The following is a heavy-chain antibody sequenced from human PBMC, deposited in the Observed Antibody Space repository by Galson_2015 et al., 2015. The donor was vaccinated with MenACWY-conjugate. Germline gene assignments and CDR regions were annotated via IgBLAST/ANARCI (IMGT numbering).Heavy chain of an antibody. J-gene: IGHJ6*02. CDR3: VRDVPYYYDSDGFGYFAMDV. D-gene: IGHD3-22*01. CDR1: GFTVSTNY. CDR2: IYSGGST. V-gene: IGHV3-53*01. Sequence: SLRLSCAASGFTVSTNYMNWVRQAPGKGLESVSVIYSGGSTYYGDSVKGRFTISRDNSKDSMYLQMNTLRAEDTAVYYCVRDVPYYYDSDGFGYFAMDVWGQGTTVTVSS.